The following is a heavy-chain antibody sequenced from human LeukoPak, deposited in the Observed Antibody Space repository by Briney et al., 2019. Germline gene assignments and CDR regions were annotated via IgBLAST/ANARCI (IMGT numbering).Heavy chain of an antibody. Sequence: GGSLRLSCAASGFTFSGSAMHWVRQASGKGLEWVGRIRSKANSYATAYAASVKGSFTISRDDSKNTAYLQMNSLKTEDTAVYYCTRGDSSGYYSRPRYYYYGMDVWGQGTTVTVSS. J-gene: IGHJ6*02. D-gene: IGHD3-22*01. V-gene: IGHV3-73*01. CDR1: GFTFSGSA. CDR2: IRSKANSYAT. CDR3: TRGDSSGYYSRPRYYYYGMDV.